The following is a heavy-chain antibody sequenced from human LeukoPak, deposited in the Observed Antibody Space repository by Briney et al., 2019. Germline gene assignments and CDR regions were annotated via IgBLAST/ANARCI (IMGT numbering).Heavy chain of an antibody. CDR1: GFTFSSYG. CDR2: IRYDGSNK. D-gene: IGHD3-3*01. V-gene: IGHV3-30*02. CDR3: AKDAVRFLEWYYFDY. J-gene: IGHJ4*02. Sequence: GGSLRLSCAASGFTFSSYGMHWVRQAPGKGLEWVEFIRYDGSNKYYADSVKGRFTISRDNSKNTLYLQMNSLRAEDTAVYYCAKDAVRFLEWYYFDYWGQGTLVTVSS.